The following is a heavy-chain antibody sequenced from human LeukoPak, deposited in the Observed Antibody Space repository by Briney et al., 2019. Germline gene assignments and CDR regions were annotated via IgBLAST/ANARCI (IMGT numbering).Heavy chain of an antibody. Sequence: GASVTVSCTASGGTFSSYAISWVRQAPGQGLEWMGGIIPIFGTANYAQKFQGRVTITADESTSTAYMELSSLRSEDTAVYYCARGQRRLPMVRGVGPQIWFDPWGQGTLVTVSS. V-gene: IGHV1-69*13. CDR2: IIPIFGTA. CDR1: GGTFSSYA. J-gene: IGHJ5*02. CDR3: ARGQRRLPMVRGVGPQIWFDP. D-gene: IGHD3-10*01.